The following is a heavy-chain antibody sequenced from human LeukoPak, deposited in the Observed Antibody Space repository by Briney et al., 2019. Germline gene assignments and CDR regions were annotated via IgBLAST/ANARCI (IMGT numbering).Heavy chain of an antibody. CDR2: ISAYNGNT. CDR3: ARFDMITFGGVIVPKGLLDY. Sequence: GASVKVSCKASGYTFTSYGISWVRQAPGQGLEWMGWISAYNGNTNYAQKLQGRVTMTTDTSTSTAYMELRSLRSDDTAVYYCARFDMITFGGVIVPKGLLDYWGQGTLVTVSS. V-gene: IGHV1-18*01. J-gene: IGHJ4*02. D-gene: IGHD3-16*02. CDR1: GYTFTSYG.